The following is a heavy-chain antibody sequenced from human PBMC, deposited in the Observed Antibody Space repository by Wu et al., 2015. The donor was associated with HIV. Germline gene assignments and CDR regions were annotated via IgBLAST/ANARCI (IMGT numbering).Heavy chain of an antibody. D-gene: IGHD6-13*01. V-gene: IGHV1-69*05. CDR1: GGTFSSYA. CDR2: IIPIFGTA. CDR3: ARDDWSSAAAGHYYYYYGMDV. Sequence: QVQLVQSGAEVKKPGSSVKVSCKASGGTFSSYAISWVRQAPGQGLEWMGGIIPIFGTANYAQKFQGRVTITTDESTSTAYMELSSLRSEDTAVYYCARDDWSSAAAGHYYYYYGMDVWGQGTTVTVSS. J-gene: IGHJ6*02.